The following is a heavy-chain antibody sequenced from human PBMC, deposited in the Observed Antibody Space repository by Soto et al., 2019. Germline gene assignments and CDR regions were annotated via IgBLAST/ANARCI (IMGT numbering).Heavy chain of an antibody. D-gene: IGHD3-10*01. CDR1: GFTFSSYG. V-gene: IGHV3-30*18. CDR2: ISYDGSNK. Sequence: ESGGGVVQPGRSLRLSCAASGFTFSSYGMHWVRQAPGKGLEWVAVISYDGSNKYYADSVKGRFTISRDNSKNTLYLQMNSLRAEDTAVYYCAKRGRKGSGSYYYFDYWGQGTLVTVSS. CDR3: AKRGRKGSGSYYYFDY. J-gene: IGHJ4*02.